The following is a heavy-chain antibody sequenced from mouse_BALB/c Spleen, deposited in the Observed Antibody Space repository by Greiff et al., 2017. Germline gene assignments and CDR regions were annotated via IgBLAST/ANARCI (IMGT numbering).Heavy chain of an antibody. CDR2: INPYNGDT. CDR3: ARRGYDWYFDY. J-gene: IGHJ2*01. V-gene: IGHV1-20*02. Sequence: VQLQQSGPELVMPGASVKISCKASGYSFTGYFMNWVMQSHGKSLEWIGRINPYNGDTFYNQKFKGKATLTVDKSSSTAHLELRSLASEDSAVYYCARRGYDWYFDYWGQGTTLTVSS. CDR1: GYSFTGYF. D-gene: IGHD2-2*01.